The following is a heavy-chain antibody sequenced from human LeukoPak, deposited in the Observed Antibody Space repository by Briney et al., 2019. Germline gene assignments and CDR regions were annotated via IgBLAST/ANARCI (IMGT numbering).Heavy chain of an antibody. Sequence: ASVKVSCKASGYTFTSCAMNWVRQAPGQGLEWMGWINTNTGNPTYAQGFTGRFVFSLDTSVSTAYLQISSLKAEDTAVYYCARQGPGYCSSTSCYGVDYWGQGTLVTVSS. D-gene: IGHD2-2*01. CDR2: INTNTGNP. J-gene: IGHJ4*02. CDR3: ARQGPGYCSSTSCYGVDY. V-gene: IGHV7-4-1*02. CDR1: GYTFTSCA.